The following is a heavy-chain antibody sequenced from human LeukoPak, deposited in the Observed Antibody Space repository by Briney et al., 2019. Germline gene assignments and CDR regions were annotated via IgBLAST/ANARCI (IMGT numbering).Heavy chain of an antibody. D-gene: IGHD3-10*01. CDR2: ISTDGSKT. CDR3: ATDASGITHHAMDV. V-gene: IGHV3-30*03. CDR1: GFTFSSYG. Sequence: GGSLRLSCAASGFTFSSYGMHWVRQAPGKGLEWVALISTDGSKTYYADSLKGRFTISRDNSKNALNLQMNSLITEDTAVYYCATDASGITHHAMDVWGQGTTVTVSS. J-gene: IGHJ6*02.